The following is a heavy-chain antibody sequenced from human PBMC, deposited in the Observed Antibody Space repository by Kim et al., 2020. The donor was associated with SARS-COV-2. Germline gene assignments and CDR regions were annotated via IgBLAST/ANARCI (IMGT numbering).Heavy chain of an antibody. J-gene: IGHJ4*02. V-gene: IGHV3-33*01. CDR2: K. CDR3: ARDGDLGYYFDY. D-gene: IGHD3-3*01. Sequence: KYYADSVKGRFTIARDNSKNPLYLQMNSLRAEDTAVYYCARDGDLGYYFDYWGQGTLVTVSS.